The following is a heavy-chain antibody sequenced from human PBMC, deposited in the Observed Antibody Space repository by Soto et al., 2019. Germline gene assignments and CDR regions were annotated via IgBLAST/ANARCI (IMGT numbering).Heavy chain of an antibody. CDR3: AREITPVTGLGYYYYYYMDV. V-gene: IGHV3-21*01. CDR2: ISSSSSYI. CDR1: GFTFSSYS. J-gene: IGHJ6*03. D-gene: IGHD1-20*01. Sequence: EVQLVESGGGLVKPGGSLRLSCAASGFTFSSYSMNWVRQAPGKGLEWVSSISSSSSYIYYADSVKGRFTISRDNAKNLLDLQMNSLRAEDTAVYYCAREITPVTGLGYYYYYYMDVWGKGTTVTVSS.